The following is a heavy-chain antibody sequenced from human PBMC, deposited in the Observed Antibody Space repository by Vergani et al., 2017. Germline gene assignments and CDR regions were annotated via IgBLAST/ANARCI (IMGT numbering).Heavy chain of an antibody. Sequence: QVQLVQSGAEVKKPGASVKVSCKASGYTFTSYYMHWVRQAPGQGLEWMGIINPSGGSTSYAQKFQGRVTMTRDTSTSTVYMELSSLRSEDTAVYYCAKDRLTRGYSYGLLDYWGQGTLVTVSS. J-gene: IGHJ4*02. CDR2: INPSGGST. CDR1: GYTFTSYY. V-gene: IGHV1-46*01. CDR3: AKDRLTRGYSYGLLDY. D-gene: IGHD5-18*01.